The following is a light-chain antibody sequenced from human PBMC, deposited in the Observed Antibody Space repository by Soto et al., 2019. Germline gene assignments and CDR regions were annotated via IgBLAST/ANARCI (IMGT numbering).Light chain of an antibody. CDR1: QSVSSSH. CDR3: QKYGNSPRT. CDR2: GAS. Sequence: EIVLTQSPGTLSLSPGERATLSCRASQSVSSSHLAWYQQKPGQAPRLLIYGASSRATGIPDRFSGSGSETDFTLNISRLEPEDFEVYYCQKYGNSPRTFGGGTKVDIK. J-gene: IGKJ4*01. V-gene: IGKV3-20*01.